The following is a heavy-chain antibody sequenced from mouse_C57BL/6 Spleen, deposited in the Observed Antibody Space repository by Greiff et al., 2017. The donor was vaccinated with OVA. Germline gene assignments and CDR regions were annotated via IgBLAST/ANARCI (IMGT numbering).Heavy chain of an antibody. Sequence: EVQLQQSGPELVKPGASVKISCKASGYTFTDYYMNWVKQSHGKSLEWIGDINPNNGGTSYNQKFTGKATLTVDKSSSTAYMELRSLTSEDSAVYYCARRYDGAMDYWGQGTSVTVSS. CDR3: ARRYDGAMDY. J-gene: IGHJ4*01. V-gene: IGHV1-26*01. CDR1: GYTFTDYY. CDR2: INPNNGGT. D-gene: IGHD2-3*01.